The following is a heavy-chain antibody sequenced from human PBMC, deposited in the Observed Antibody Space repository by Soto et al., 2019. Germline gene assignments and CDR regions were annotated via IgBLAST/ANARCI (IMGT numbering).Heavy chain of an antibody. CDR1: GGSISSGGYS. V-gene: IGHV4-30-2*01. CDR3: ARLPGVRYFATSNPITGRNNWSAP. CDR2: IYHSGST. J-gene: IGHJ5*02. Sequence: PSETLSLTCAVSGGSISSGGYSWSWIRQPPGKGLEWIGYIYHSGSTYYNPSLKSRVTISVDTSKNQFSLKLSSVTAADTAVYYCARLPGVRYFATSNPITGRNNWSAPWGQGTLVTVSS. D-gene: IGHD3-9*01.